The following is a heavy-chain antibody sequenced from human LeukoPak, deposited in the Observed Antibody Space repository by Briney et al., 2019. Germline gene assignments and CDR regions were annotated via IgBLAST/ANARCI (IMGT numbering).Heavy chain of an antibody. CDR2: IRSKAYGGTT. D-gene: IGHD5-24*01. Sequence: GGSLRLSCTASGFTFGDYAMSWVRQAPGKGLEWVGFIRSKAYGGTTEYAASVKGRFTISRDNSKNTLYLQMNSLRTEDTAVYYCARRMAANAFDIWGQGTMVTVSS. CDR1: GFTFGDYA. J-gene: IGHJ3*02. V-gene: IGHV3-49*04. CDR3: ARRMAANAFDI.